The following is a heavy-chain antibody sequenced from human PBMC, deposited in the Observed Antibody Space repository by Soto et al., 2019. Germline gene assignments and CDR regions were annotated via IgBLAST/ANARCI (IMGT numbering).Heavy chain of an antibody. J-gene: IGHJ6*02. D-gene: IGHD4-4*01. V-gene: IGHV3-48*03. Sequence: EVQLVESGGGLVQAGGSLRLFCAASGFTFSNYEMNWVRQAPGKGLEWVSYIGTRGRTIYYADSVKGHFTISRDNAKNSLYLQMNSLRAEDTAVYYCARDPAIYSGKFDYGLDVWGQGTTVTVSS. CDR2: IGTRGRTI. CDR3: ARDPAIYSGKFDYGLDV. CDR1: GFTFSNYE.